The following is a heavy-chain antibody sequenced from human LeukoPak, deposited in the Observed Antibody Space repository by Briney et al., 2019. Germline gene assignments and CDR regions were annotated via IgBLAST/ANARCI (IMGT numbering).Heavy chain of an antibody. J-gene: IGHJ4*02. V-gene: IGHV1-18*01. D-gene: IGHD6-19*01. CDR3: ARVFTISSGWYRSFDY. CDR1: GYTFTSYG. Sequence: ASVKVSCKASGYTFTSYGISWVRQAPGQGLEWMGWISAYNGNTSYAQKLQGRVTMTKDTSTSTVYMELRSLGSDDTAVYYCARVFTISSGWYRSFDYWGQGTLVTVSS. CDR2: ISAYNGNT.